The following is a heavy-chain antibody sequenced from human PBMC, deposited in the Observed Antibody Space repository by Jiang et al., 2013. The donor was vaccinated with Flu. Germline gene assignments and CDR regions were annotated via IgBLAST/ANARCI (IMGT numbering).Heavy chain of an antibody. V-gene: IGHV3-30*18. D-gene: IGHD6-13*01. CDR2: ISYDGLNN. J-gene: IGHJ6*01. Sequence: VQLVESGGGVVQPGRSLRLSCAASGFTFSNYGMHWVRQAPGKGLEWVAVISYDGLNNYYADSVKGRFTISRDNSKNTLYLQMDSLRTEDTAVYYCAKAEGYSSAWFADYYYG. CDR3: AKAEGYSSAWFADYYYG. CDR1: GFTFSNYG.